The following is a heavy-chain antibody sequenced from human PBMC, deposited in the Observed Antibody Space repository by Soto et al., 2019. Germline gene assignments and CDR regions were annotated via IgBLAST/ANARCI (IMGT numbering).Heavy chain of an antibody. J-gene: IGHJ5*02. CDR1: GGSISSYY. Sequence: SETLSLTCTVSGGSISSYYWSWIRQPPGKGLEWIGYIYYSGSTNYNPSLKSRVTISVDTSKNQFSLKLSSVTAADTAVYYCARAGGIAVAEWFDPWGQGXLVTVSS. V-gene: IGHV4-59*01. CDR3: ARAGGIAVAEWFDP. CDR2: IYYSGST. D-gene: IGHD6-19*01.